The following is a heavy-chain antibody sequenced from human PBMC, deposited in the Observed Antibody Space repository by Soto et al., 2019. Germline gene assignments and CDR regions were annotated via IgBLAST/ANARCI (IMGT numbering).Heavy chain of an antibody. Sequence: EVQLVESGGGLVQPGGSLRLSCAASGFTFSSYEMNWVRQAPGKGLEWVSYISSSGSTIYYADSVKGRFTISRDNAKNSLYLQMNSLRAEDTAVYYCARDMDQLLSHYYGMDVWGQGTTVTVSS. CDR2: ISSSGSTI. V-gene: IGHV3-48*03. J-gene: IGHJ6*02. CDR1: GFTFSSYE. D-gene: IGHD2-2*01. CDR3: ARDMDQLLSHYYGMDV.